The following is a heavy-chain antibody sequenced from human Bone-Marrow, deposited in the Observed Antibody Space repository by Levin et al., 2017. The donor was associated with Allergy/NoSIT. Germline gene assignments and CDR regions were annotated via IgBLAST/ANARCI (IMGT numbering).Heavy chain of an antibody. CDR3: ARDFWYTHGKTGFDI. V-gene: IGHV4-39*07. D-gene: IGHD2-2*02. CDR1: GGSMNTNSYY. Sequence: ASETLSLTCTVSGGSMNTNSYYWGWIRQSPGKGLEWIGSIYHTGLTRYAPSLRSRVTISVDTSKTHFSLHLESVTAADTAVYYCARDFWYTHGKTGFDIWGPGTSVTVSS. CDR2: IYHTGLT. J-gene: IGHJ3*02.